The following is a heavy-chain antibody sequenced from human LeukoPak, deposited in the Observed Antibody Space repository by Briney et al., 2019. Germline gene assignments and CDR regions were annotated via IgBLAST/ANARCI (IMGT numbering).Heavy chain of an antibody. V-gene: IGHV4-39*01. D-gene: IGHD2-2*01. CDR2: IYYSGST. Sequence: KPSETLSLTCTVSGGSISSSSYYWGWIRQLRGKGLEWIGSIYYSGSTYYNPSLKSRFTISVDTSKNQFPLKLSSVTAADTAVYYCARPGYCSNTSCLEEGYDYWGQGTLVTVSS. CDR1: GGSISSSSYY. CDR3: ARPGYCSNTSCLEEGYDY. J-gene: IGHJ4*02.